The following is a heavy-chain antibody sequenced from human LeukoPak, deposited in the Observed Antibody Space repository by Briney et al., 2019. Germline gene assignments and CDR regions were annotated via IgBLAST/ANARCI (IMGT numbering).Heavy chain of an antibody. Sequence: SETLSLTCAVYGGSFSGYYWSWIRQPPGKGLEWIGEINHSGSTNYNPSHKSRVTISVDTSKSQFSLKLSSVTAADTAVYYCARELATVTNYFDYWGQGTLVTVSS. CDR2: INHSGST. D-gene: IGHD4-17*01. V-gene: IGHV4-34*01. CDR1: GGSFSGYY. J-gene: IGHJ4*02. CDR3: ARELATVTNYFDY.